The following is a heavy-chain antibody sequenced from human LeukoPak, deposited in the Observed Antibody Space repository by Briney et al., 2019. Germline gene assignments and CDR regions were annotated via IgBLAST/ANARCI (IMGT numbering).Heavy chain of an antibody. CDR3: ARGAAVYCSSTSCTECLNYYYYYMDV. Sequence: SETLSLTCTVSGGSISSYYRSWIRHPAGEGPEWIWRIYTSGSTTYNTSPKSRVTMSVDTSKNQFSLKLSSVTAADTAVYYCARGAAVYCSSTSCTECLNYYYYYMDVWGKGTTVTVSS. CDR1: GGSISSYY. J-gene: IGHJ6*03. D-gene: IGHD2-2*01. CDR2: IYTSGST. V-gene: IGHV4-4*07.